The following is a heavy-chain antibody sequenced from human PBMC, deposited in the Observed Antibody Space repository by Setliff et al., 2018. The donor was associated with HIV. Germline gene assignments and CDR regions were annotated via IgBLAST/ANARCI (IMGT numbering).Heavy chain of an antibody. D-gene: IGHD3-22*01. J-gene: IGHJ5*02. CDR2: IYYSGST. CDR1: GGSISSSSYY. Sequence: PSETLSLTCTVSGGSISSSSYYWGWIRQPPGKGLEWIGHIYYSGSTYYNPSLKSRVTISVDTHKNQFSLKLSSVTAADTAMYYCARRLAGPQWWLLSNLFDPWGQGTLVTVSS. CDR3: ARRLAGPQWWLLSNLFDP. V-gene: IGHV4-39*01.